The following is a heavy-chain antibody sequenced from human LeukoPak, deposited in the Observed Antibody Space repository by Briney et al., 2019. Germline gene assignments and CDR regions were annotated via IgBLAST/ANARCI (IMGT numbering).Heavy chain of an antibody. V-gene: IGHV4-61*08. CDR2: IYFSGST. J-gene: IGHJ4*02. CDR3: VSGLWEVPGCH. D-gene: IGHD1-26*01. CDR1: GVSISSGDYY. Sequence: SQTLSLTCTVSGVSISSGDYYWSWIRQPPGKGLEWIGYIYFSGSTNYNPSLKSRVTISIDTSKNQFSLRLSSVTAADTAVYYCVSGLWEVPGCHWGQGTLVTVSS.